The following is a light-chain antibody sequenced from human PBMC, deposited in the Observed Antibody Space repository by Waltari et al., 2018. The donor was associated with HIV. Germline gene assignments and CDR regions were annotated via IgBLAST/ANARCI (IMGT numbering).Light chain of an antibody. CDR3: QQYYTWPPRLP. J-gene: IGKJ3*01. Sequence: IVMTLSPATLSVSPGERVTLSCRASQSVNTKLAWYQRNPGQSPRLLICGASTRATGVPARFSGSGSGTEFTLTISSLQSEDVAVYYCQQYYTWPPRLPFGPGTKVEIK. CDR2: GAS. CDR1: QSVNTK. V-gene: IGKV3-15*01.